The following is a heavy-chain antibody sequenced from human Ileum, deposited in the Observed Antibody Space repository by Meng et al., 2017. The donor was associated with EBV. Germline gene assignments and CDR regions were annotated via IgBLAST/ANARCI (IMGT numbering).Heavy chain of an antibody. Sequence: QLQESGPGLVKPSGTLSLTCAVSGGSITERNSWSWVRQPPGQGLEWIWEIYHNGGTNYNPSLKSRVTISVDKSKNEICLKLRSVTAADTAVYYCAREDNNYGNIPLLTNWGQGALVTVSS. V-gene: IGHV4-4*02. CDR3: AREDNNYGNIPLLTN. CDR1: GGSITERNS. D-gene: IGHD3-9*01. CDR2: IYHNGGT. J-gene: IGHJ4*02.